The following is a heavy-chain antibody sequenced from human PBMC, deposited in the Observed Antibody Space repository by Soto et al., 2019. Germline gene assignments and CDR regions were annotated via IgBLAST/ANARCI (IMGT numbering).Heavy chain of an antibody. Sequence: EVQLVESGGGLVKPGGSLRLSCEASGFTLSTYTMHWVRQAPGKGLEWVASISRSRNYIYYGDSVRGRFILSRDNAKNSRLLHMDSLTGEYTALYHCARVSVGGPYNGLDYFEYWGQGTLLTVSS. CDR1: GFTLSTYT. CDR2: ISRSRNYI. CDR3: ARVSVGGPYNGLDYFEY. V-gene: IGHV3-21*02. J-gene: IGHJ4*02. D-gene: IGHD1-26*01.